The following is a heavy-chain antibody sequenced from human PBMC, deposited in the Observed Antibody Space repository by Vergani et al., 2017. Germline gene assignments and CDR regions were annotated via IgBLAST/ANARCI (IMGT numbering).Heavy chain of an antibody. J-gene: IGHJ6*03. Sequence: QVQVQQWGAGLLKPSETLSLTCAVYGGSFSAYHWTWFRQSPGKGLEWIGDINHSGSTNYNPSLKSRVTISLDTSKRQFSLKLRSVTAADTAVYYCARVTRFSDPHNYYYYYYMDVWGRGTTVTVSS. CDR3: ARVTRFSDPHNYYYYYYMDV. D-gene: IGHD1/OR15-1a*01. V-gene: IGHV4-34*01. CDR2: INHSGST. CDR1: GGSFSAYH.